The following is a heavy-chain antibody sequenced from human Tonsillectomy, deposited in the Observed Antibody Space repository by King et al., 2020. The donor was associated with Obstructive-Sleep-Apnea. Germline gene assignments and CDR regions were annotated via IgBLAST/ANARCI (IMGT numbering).Heavy chain of an antibody. CDR1: GFTFSNYG. CDR2: ISYDGSYK. J-gene: IGHJ4*02. D-gene: IGHD5-12*01. V-gene: IGHV3-30*18. Sequence: QLVQSGGGVVQPGRSLRLSCAASGFTFSNYGLHWVRQAPGKGLEWVAVISYDGSYKYYTDSVKGRFTISRDNSKNTLYVQMNSLRDDDTAVYYCAKDGGRGYSGYDYSFFDYWGLGTLVTVSS. CDR3: AKDGGRGYSGYDYSFFDY.